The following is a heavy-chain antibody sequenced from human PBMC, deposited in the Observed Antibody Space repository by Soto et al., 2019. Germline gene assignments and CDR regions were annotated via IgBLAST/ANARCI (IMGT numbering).Heavy chain of an antibody. D-gene: IGHD2-2*01. V-gene: IGHV1-2*02. CDR2: INPNSGGT. Sequence: VKVSFQASVYTFTCYYMHWVRQAPGQGLEWMGWINPNSGGTNYAQKFQGRVTMTRDTSISTAYMELSRLRSDDTAVYYCARGDCSSTSCYLFWGQGTLVTVSS. J-gene: IGHJ4*02. CDR1: VYTFTCYY. CDR3: ARGDCSSTSCYLF.